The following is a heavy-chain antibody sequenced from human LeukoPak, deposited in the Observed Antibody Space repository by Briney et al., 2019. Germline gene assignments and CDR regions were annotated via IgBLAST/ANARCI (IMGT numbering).Heavy chain of an antibody. CDR3: AKDLASLTYYYDSSGYLALDI. Sequence: GGSLRLSCAASGFTFSSYAMSWVRQAPGKGLEWVSAISGSGGSTYYADSVKGRFTISRDNSKNTLYLQMNSLRAEDTAVYYCAKDLASLTYYYDSSGYLALDIWGQGTMVTVSS. CDR2: ISGSGGST. J-gene: IGHJ3*02. V-gene: IGHV3-23*01. D-gene: IGHD3-22*01. CDR1: GFTFSSYA.